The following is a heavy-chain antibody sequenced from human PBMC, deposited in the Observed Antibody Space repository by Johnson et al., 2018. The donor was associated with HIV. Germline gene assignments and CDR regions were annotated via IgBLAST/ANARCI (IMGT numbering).Heavy chain of an antibody. CDR1: GFTVSNNY. D-gene: IGHD1-26*01. CDR3: ARALGATYAFDI. Sequence: VQLVESGGGLVKPGGSLRLSCAASGFTVSNNYMTWVRQAPGKGLEWVSLIYSGGSTYYADSVKGRFTISRDNSKNTLYLQMNKLRAGDTAVYYCARALGATYAFDIWGQGTMVTVSS. J-gene: IGHJ3*02. CDR2: IYSGGST. V-gene: IGHV3-66*01.